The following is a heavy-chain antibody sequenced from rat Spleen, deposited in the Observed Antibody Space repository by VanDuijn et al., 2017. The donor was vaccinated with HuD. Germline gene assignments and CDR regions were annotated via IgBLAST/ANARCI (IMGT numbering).Heavy chain of an antibody. CDR3: TTDLDYYDGSYYVNWFAY. J-gene: IGHJ3*01. CDR1: GFTFSNYD. Sequence: EVQLVESGGGLVQPGRSLKLSCAASGFTFSNYDMAWVRQAPTKGLEWVASISYDGSSTYYRDSVKGRFTISRDNAKSTLYLQMDSLRSEDTATYYCTTDLDYYDGSYYVNWFAYWGQGTLVTVSS. D-gene: IGHD1-12*02. V-gene: IGHV5-20*01. CDR2: ISYDGSST.